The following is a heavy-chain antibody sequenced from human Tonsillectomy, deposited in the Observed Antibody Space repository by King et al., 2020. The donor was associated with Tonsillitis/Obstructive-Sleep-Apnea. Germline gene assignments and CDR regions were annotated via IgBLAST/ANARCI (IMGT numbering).Heavy chain of an antibody. J-gene: IGHJ4*02. D-gene: IGHD1-26*01. CDR3: ARLGGGKSDY. CDR2: VFPADSDT. CDR1: GYSFTSYW. Sequence: QLVQSGAEVKKPGESLRISCKASGYSFTSYWIGWVRQMPGKGLEWMGVVFPADSDTRYSPSFQGHVTFSADKSINTAYLQWSSLRASDTAMYYCARLGGGKSDYWGQGTLVTVSS. V-gene: IGHV5-51*01.